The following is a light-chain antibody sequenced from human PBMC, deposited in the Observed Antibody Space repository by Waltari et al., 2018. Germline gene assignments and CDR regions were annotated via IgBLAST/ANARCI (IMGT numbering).Light chain of an antibody. CDR1: QSVLYSFNNKNF. V-gene: IGKV4-1*01. Sequence: DIVMTQSPDSLAVSLGERATINCKSSQSVLYSFNNKNFLVWYHQKPGQPLKLLIYWACSRESGGQDRFSGGGSGTDFTLTISSLQAEDVAVYYCQQYYNTLWTFGQGTKVEIK. CDR3: QQYYNTLWT. J-gene: IGKJ1*01. CDR2: WAC.